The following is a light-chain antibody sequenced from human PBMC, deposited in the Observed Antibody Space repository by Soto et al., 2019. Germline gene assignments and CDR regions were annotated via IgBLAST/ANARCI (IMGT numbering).Light chain of an antibody. CDR1: QSISSTY. Sequence: EIVLTQSPATLSLSPGERATLSCGASQSISSTYLAWYQQRPGLAPRLLIYDVSNRFTGVPDRFIGSGSGTDFTLTLSRLAPEDFAVYYCQQFSTSLTFGGGTKVEIK. J-gene: IGKJ4*01. CDR3: QQFSTSLT. CDR2: DVS. V-gene: IGKV3D-20*01.